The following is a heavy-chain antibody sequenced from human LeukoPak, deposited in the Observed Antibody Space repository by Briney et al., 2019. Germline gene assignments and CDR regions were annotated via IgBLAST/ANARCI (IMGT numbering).Heavy chain of an antibody. Sequence: SQTLSPTCTVSGCSISSGSYYWSWIRQPAGKGLEWIGRIYTSGSTNYNPSLKSRVTISVDTSKNQFSLKLSSVTAADTAVYYCARAPLTDGSGSYYKRDIYYYYGMDVWGQGTTVTVSS. CDR3: ARAPLTDGSGSYYKRDIYYYYGMDV. CDR1: GCSISSGSYY. D-gene: IGHD3-10*01. J-gene: IGHJ6*02. V-gene: IGHV4-61*02. CDR2: IYTSGST.